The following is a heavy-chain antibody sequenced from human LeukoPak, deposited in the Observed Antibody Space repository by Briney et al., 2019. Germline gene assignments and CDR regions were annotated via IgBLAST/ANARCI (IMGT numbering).Heavy chain of an antibody. CDR3: ARWSCDH. CDR2: IWYDGNEK. CDR1: GFTFSSYG. Sequence: PGTSLRLSCAASGFTFSSYGMHWVRQAPGKGLEWVAVIWYDGNEKYYADSVKGRFTISRDNSKNTLFLQMSSLTAEDTAVYYCARWSCDHWGQGTLVTVSS. V-gene: IGHV3-33*01. J-gene: IGHJ5*02.